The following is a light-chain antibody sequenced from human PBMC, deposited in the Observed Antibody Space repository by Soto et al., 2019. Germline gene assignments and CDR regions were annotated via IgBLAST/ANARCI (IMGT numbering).Light chain of an antibody. V-gene: IGKV3-15*01. Sequence: ILMRQSPAPLSVCPGERAPLSCLASQSVSSNLAWYQQKPGQAPRLLIYGASTRATGIPARFSGSGSGTEFTLTISSLQSEDFAVYYCQQYNNWPPLTFGGGTKVEIK. CDR1: QSVSSN. J-gene: IGKJ4*01. CDR2: GAS. CDR3: QQYNNWPPLT.